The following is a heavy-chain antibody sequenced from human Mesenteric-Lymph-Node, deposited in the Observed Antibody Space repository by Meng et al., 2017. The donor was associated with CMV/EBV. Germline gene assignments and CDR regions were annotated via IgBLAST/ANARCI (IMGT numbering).Heavy chain of an antibody. CDR1: GFTFSSYS. CDR2: ISSSSSYI. J-gene: IGHJ6*02. D-gene: IGHD2-2*01. V-gene: IGHV3-21*04. Sequence: GESLKISCAASGFTFSSYSMNWVRQAPGKGLEWVSSISSSSSYIYYADSVKGRFTISRDNSKNTLYLQMNSLRVEDTAVYYCAKDRGVVLPAASWGYYGMDVWGQGTTVTVSS. CDR3: AKDRGVVLPAASWGYYGMDV.